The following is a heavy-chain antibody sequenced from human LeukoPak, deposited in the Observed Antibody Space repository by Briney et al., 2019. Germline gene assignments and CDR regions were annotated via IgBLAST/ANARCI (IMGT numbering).Heavy chain of an antibody. D-gene: IGHD1-26*01. CDR3: ARDKARWELSA. Sequence: GGSLRLSCAASAFSFRWYWMSWVRQAPGKGLEWVAVISYDGSNKYYADSVKGRFTISRDNSKNTLYLQMNSLRAEDTAVYYCARDKARWELSAWGQGTLVTVSS. CDR1: AFSFRWYW. V-gene: IGHV3-30*03. CDR2: ISYDGSNK. J-gene: IGHJ4*02.